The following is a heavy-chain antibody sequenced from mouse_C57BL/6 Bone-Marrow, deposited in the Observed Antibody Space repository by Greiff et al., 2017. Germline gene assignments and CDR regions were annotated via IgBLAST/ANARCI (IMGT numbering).Heavy chain of an antibody. V-gene: IGHV1-76*01. J-gene: IGHJ3*01. CDR3: ARKRIVAD. D-gene: IGHD2-5*01. CDR2: IYPGSGNP. Sequence: QVQLKESGAELVRPGASVKLSCKASGYTFTDYYINWVKQRPGQGLEWIARIYPGSGNPYYNEKFKGKATLTADKSSSTAYMQLSSLTSEDSAVYFCARKRIVADWGQGTLVTVSA. CDR1: GYTFTDYY.